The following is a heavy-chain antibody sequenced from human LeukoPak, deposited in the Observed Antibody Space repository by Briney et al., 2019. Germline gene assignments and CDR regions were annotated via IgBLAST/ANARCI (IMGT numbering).Heavy chain of an antibody. J-gene: IGHJ4*02. CDR3: ARAKYQLLALDY. CDR1: GGSFGGYY. Sequence: SETLSLTCAVYGGSFGGYYWSWIRQPPGKGLEWIGEINHSGSTNYNPSLKSRVTISVDTSKNQFSLKLSSVTAADTAVYYCARAKYQLLALDYWGQGTLVTVSS. CDR2: INHSGST. V-gene: IGHV4-34*01. D-gene: IGHD2-2*01.